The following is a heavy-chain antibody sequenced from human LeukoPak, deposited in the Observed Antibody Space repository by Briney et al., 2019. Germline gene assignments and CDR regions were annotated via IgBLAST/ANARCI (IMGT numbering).Heavy chain of an antibody. J-gene: IGHJ4*02. CDR2: ISSSSSRI. D-gene: IGHD7-27*01. CDR3: ARDLNWAFDY. V-gene: IGHV3-48*02. CDR1: GFTFSSYG. Sequence: PGGSLRLSCAASGFTFSSYGINWVRQAPGKGLEWLSYISSSSSRIYYADSVKGRFTISRDNAKNSLCLQMHSLRDEDTAVYYCARDLNWAFDYWGQGTLVTVSS.